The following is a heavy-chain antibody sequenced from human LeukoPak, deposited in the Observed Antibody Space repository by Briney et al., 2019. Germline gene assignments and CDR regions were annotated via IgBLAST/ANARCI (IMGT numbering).Heavy chain of an antibody. CDR2: IRSKAYGGTT. Sequence: GGSLRLSCTASGFTFGDYAMSWVRQAPGKGLERVGFIRSKAYGGTTEYAASVKGRFTISRDDSKSIAYLQMNSLKTEDTAVYYCTRAVSPYYYDSSGPYYYGMDVWGQGTTVTVSS. V-gene: IGHV3-49*04. J-gene: IGHJ6*02. CDR1: GFTFGDYA. D-gene: IGHD3-22*01. CDR3: TRAVSPYYYDSSGPYYYGMDV.